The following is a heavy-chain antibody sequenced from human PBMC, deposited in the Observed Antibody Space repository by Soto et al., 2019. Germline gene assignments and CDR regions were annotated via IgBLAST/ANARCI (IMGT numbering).Heavy chain of an antibody. D-gene: IGHD2-21*01. J-gene: IGHJ1*01. CDR3: ARGLSVIRPLLIDAY. CDR2: ISYDGSNE. V-gene: IGHV3-30*03. CDR1: GFTFRSYG. Sequence: QVQLVESGGGVVQPGRSLRLSCTVSGFTFRSYGMHWVRQAPGKGLEWVAGISYDGSNEDYADSVKGRFTISRENSKNTWYLQMTSLIGEDTALYYCARGLSVIRPLLIDAYGGQGTLVTVSS.